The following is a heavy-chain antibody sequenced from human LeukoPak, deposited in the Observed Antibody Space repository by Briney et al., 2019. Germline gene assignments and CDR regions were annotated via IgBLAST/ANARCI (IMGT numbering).Heavy chain of an antibody. CDR1: GGSISTYY. J-gene: IGHJ1*01. Sequence: SETLSLTCTVSGGSISTYYWSWIRQPPRKGPECIGYIYYTGSTNYNPSLKSRVTISVDTSKNQFSLKLSSVTAADTAVYYCARGGISGYFRHRGQGTLVTVSS. CDR3: ARGGISGYFRH. CDR2: IYYTGST. V-gene: IGHV4-59*12. D-gene: IGHD6-19*01.